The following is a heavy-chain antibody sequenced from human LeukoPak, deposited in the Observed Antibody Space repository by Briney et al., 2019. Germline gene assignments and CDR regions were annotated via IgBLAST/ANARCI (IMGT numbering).Heavy chain of an antibody. D-gene: IGHD2-8*01. J-gene: IGHJ4*02. Sequence: GGSLRLSCAASGFTFSSYAMIWVRQAPGKGLEWGSAIGDRGGSTYDADSVKGRFTISRDNSQNTLYLQMNSLRAEDTAVYYCAKDTSIGRYCTNGVCSPFDYWGQGTLVTVSS. CDR3: AKDTSIGRYCTNGVCSPFDY. CDR2: IGDRGGST. CDR1: GFTFSSYA. V-gene: IGHV3-23*01.